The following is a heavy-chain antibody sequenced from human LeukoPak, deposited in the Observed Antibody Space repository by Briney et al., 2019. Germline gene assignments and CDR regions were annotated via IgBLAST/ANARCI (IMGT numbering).Heavy chain of an antibody. CDR3: ARENGCGGDCYYFDY. J-gene: IGHJ4*02. D-gene: IGHD2-21*01. CDR2: INGDGSTT. CDR1: GFTFSTYW. Sequence: PGGSLRLSCAASGFTFSTYWMHWVRQGPGKGLVWVSRINGDGSTTHYADSVKGRFTISRDNAKNSLYLQMNSLRAEDTALYYCARENGCGGDCYYFDYWGQGTLVTVSS. V-gene: IGHV3-74*01.